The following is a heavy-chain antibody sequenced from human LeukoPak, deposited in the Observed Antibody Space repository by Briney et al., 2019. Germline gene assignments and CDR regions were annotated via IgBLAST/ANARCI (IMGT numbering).Heavy chain of an antibody. Sequence: PGGSLRLSCAASGFTFSSYSMNWVRQAPGKGLEWVSSISSSSSYIYYADSVKGRFTISRDNAKNSLYMQMNSLRAEDTAVYYCARGRYTRRNVVVPAARGQIGVYNWFDPWGQGTLVTVSS. CDR1: GFTFSSYS. V-gene: IGHV3-21*01. J-gene: IGHJ5*02. CDR3: ARGRYTRRNVVVPAARGQIGVYNWFDP. CDR2: ISSSSSYI. D-gene: IGHD2-2*01.